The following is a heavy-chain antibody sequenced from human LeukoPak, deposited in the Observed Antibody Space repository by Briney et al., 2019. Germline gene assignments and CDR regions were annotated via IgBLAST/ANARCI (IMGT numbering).Heavy chain of an antibody. J-gene: IGHJ4*02. V-gene: IGHV1-18*01. Sequence: ASVKLSCKASGYVFANYGITWVRQAPGQGLGWVGWIRVDNGHTNHAQNFQGRVTMTTDTSTSTAYMEVRSLRPDDTAVYYCARDWDYIVDYWGQGPLVTVSS. CDR1: GYVFANYG. D-gene: IGHD2-21*01. CDR3: ARDWDYIVDY. CDR2: IRVDNGHT.